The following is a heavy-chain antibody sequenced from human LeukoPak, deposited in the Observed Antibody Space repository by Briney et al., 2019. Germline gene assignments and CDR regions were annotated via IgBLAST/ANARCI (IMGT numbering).Heavy chain of an antibody. CDR3: ATTPGLAAA. J-gene: IGHJ4*02. CDR1: GFTFDDYA. CDR2: ISWNSGSI. Sequence: GGSLRLSCAASGFTFDDYAMHWVRQAPGKGLEWVSGISWNSGSIGYADSVKGRFTISRDNAKNSLYLQMNSLRAEDTAVYYCATTPGLAAAWGQGTLVTVSS. D-gene: IGHD6-13*01. V-gene: IGHV3-9*01.